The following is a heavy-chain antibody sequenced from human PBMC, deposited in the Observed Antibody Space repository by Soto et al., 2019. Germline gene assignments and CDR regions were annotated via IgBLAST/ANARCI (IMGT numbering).Heavy chain of an antibody. D-gene: IGHD6-19*01. CDR2: TYYRSKWYN. CDR3: ARDSSGWYAAYYYYGMAV. Sequence: SQTLSLTCAISGDSVSSNSAAWNWIRQSPSRGLEWLGRTYYRSKWYNDYAVSVKSRITINPDTSKNQFSLQLNSVTPEDTAVYYCARDSSGWYAAYYYYGMAVWGQGTTVTVYS. CDR1: GDSVSSNSAA. V-gene: IGHV6-1*01. J-gene: IGHJ6*02.